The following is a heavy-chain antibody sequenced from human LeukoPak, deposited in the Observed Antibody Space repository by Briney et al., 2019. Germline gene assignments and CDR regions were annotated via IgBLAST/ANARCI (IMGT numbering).Heavy chain of an antibody. J-gene: IGHJ6*03. CDR3: ARDRHYGSGSPSFYYYMDV. CDR2: IIPIFGTA. V-gene: IGHV1-69*13. D-gene: IGHD3-10*01. Sequence: SVKVSCKASGGTFSSYAISWVRQAPGQGLEWMGGIIPIFGTANYAQKFQGRVTITADESTSTAYMELSSLSSEDTAVYYCARDRHYGSGSPSFYYYMDVWGKGTTVTISS. CDR1: GGTFSSYA.